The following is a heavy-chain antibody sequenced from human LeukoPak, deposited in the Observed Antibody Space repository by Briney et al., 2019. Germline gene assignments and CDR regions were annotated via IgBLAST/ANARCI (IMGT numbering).Heavy chain of an antibody. D-gene: IGHD3-9*01. Sequence: GGSLRLSCEASGCTFSGYGMHWVRQAPGKGLEWVAVIWYGGSNKYYADSVKGRFTISRDNSKNTLYLQMNSLRAEDTAVYYCARVKVRYFDWAPIDYWGQGTLVTVSS. CDR3: ARVKVRYFDWAPIDY. CDR1: GCTFSGYG. J-gene: IGHJ4*02. V-gene: IGHV3-33*01. CDR2: IWYGGSNK.